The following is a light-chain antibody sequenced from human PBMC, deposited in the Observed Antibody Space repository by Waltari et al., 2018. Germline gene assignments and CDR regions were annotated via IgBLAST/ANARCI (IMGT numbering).Light chain of an antibody. V-gene: IGLV2-14*03. CDR3: SSYTSSSTLYV. CDR2: DVA. J-gene: IGLJ1*01. Sequence: QSALTQPASVSGSPGQSITISCTGTSGDVGHYDYVSWYQQHPGKAPKGIIYDVATRPCRVSSRFSGSKSGNTASLTISGLQAEDEAAYFCSSYTSSSTLYVFGTGTKVTVL. CDR1: SGDVGHYDY.